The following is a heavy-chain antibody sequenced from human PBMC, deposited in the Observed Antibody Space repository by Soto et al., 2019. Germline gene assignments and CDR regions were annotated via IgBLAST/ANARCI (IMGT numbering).Heavy chain of an antibody. CDR2: IRSKAHSDAT. J-gene: IGHJ6*02. CDR3: TSSSIIGDSYYHYGLDV. D-gene: IGHD3-3*01. Sequence: EVPLVESGGGLVQPGGSLKLSCAASGVTLSASGIHWVRQAYGKGLEWVGRIRSKAHSDATTYAASVKGRFTISRDASTNTAYLQMNSLKHEDTAVYYCTSSSIIGDSYYHYGLDVWGQGTTVTVSS. CDR1: GVTLSASG. V-gene: IGHV3-73*02.